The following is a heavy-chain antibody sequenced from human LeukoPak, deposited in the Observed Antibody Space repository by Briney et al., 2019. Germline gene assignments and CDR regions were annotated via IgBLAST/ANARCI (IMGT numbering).Heavy chain of an antibody. CDR2: IYNSGST. D-gene: IGHD4-17*01. J-gene: IGHJ4*02. V-gene: IGHV4-39*01. CDR1: GGSISSSSFY. CDR3: ARHPDYGDYSFDY. Sequence: SETLSLTCTVSGGSISSSSFYWGWFRQPPGKGLEWFGSIYNSGSTSYNPSLKSRVTISVDTSRNQFSLKLSSVTAADTALYYCARHPDYGDYSFDYWGQGTLVTVSS.